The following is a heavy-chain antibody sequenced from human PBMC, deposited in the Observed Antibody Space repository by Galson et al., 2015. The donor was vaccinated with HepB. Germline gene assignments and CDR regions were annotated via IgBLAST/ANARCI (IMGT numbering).Heavy chain of an antibody. J-gene: IGHJ4*02. Sequence: CKASGYTFTSYTIHWVRQAPGQRLERMGWINVGKDNTEYSQKFQGRVTITTDTSASTAYMELSSLRSEDTAVYYCARLRASGYSYCYRFDYWGQGTLGTVSS. CDR3: ARLRASGYSYCYRFDY. V-gene: IGHV1-3*01. CDR1: GYTFTSYT. CDR2: INVGKDNT. D-gene: IGHD5-18*01.